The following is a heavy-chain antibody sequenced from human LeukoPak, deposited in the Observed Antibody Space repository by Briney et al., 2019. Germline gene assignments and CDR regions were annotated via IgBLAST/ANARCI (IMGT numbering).Heavy chain of an antibody. CDR1: GFTFSSYS. CDR3: ARGGSSWRNWFDP. V-gene: IGHV3-48*01. J-gene: IGHJ5*02. D-gene: IGHD6-13*01. Sequence: GGSLRLSCAASGFTFSSYSMNWVRQAPGKGLEWVSYISSSSSTIYYADSVKGRFTISRDNAKNSLYLQMNSLRAEDAAVYYCARGGSSWRNWFDPWGQGTLVTVSS. CDR2: ISSSSSTI.